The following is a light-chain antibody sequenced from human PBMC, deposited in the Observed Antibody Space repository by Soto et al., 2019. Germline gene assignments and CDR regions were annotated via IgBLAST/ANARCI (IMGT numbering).Light chain of an antibody. CDR2: KAS. Sequence: DIQMTQSPSTLSGSVGDGVTITLRASQTISSWLAWYQQKPGKAPKLLIYKASTLKSGVPSRFSGSGSGTEFTLTISSLQPDDFATYYCQHYNSYSEAFGQGTKVDIK. CDR3: QHYNSYSEA. CDR1: QTISSW. J-gene: IGKJ1*01. V-gene: IGKV1-5*03.